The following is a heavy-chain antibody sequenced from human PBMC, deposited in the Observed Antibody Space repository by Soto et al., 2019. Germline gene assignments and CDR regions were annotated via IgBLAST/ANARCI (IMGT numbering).Heavy chain of an antibody. CDR1: GYTFTSYG. J-gene: IGHJ5*02. D-gene: IGHD2-8*01. V-gene: IGHV1-18*01. CDR2: ISAYNGNT. Sequence: AAVKVSCKASGYTFTSYGSSWVRQAPGQGLEWMGWISAYNGNTNYAQKLQGRVTMTTDTSTSTAYMELRSLRSDDTAVYYCARDLYLTSDWFDPWGQGTLVTVSS. CDR3: ARDLYLTSDWFDP.